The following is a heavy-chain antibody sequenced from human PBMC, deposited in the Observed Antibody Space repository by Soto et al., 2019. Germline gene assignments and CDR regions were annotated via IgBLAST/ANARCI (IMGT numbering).Heavy chain of an antibody. CDR3: ARQRITIFGVVDYGMDV. CDR1: GFSLSTSGVG. Sequence: QITLKESGPTLVKPTQTLTLTCTFSGFSLSTSGVGVGWIRQPPGKALEWLALIYWDDDKRYSPSLKSRLTITKDTSKNQVVLTMTNMDPVDTATYYCARQRITIFGVVDYGMDVWGQGTTVTVSS. J-gene: IGHJ6*02. CDR2: IYWDDDK. D-gene: IGHD3-3*01. V-gene: IGHV2-5*02.